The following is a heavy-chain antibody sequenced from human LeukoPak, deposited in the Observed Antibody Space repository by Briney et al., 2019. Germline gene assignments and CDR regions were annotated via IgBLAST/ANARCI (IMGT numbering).Heavy chain of an antibody. CDR2: IKQDGSEK. J-gene: IGHJ4*02. CDR1: GFTFSSYW. D-gene: IGHD6-19*01. CDR3: ARGVVAVAGTWYFDY. V-gene: IGHV3-7*01. Sequence: PGGSLRLSCAASGFTFSSYWMSWVRQAPGKGLEWVANIKQDGSEKYYVDSVKGRFTISRDNGKNSLYLQMNSLRAEDTAVYYCARGVVAVAGTWYFDYWGQGTLVTVSS.